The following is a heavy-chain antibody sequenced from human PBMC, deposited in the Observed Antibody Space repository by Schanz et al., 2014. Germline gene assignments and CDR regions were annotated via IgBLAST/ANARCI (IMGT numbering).Heavy chain of an antibody. J-gene: IGHJ4*02. V-gene: IGHV3-30*04. CDR2: ISDDGTNE. CDR1: GFTFSTYA. D-gene: IGHD3-3*01. Sequence: QVQLVESGGGVVQPGRSLRLSCAASGFTFSTYAMHWVRQAPGKGLEWVAVISDDGTNEYYADSVKGRFTISRDNAKNSLYLQMNSLTADDTAVYYCARDKGGYYPFDYWGRGTLVTVSS. CDR3: ARDKGGYYPFDY.